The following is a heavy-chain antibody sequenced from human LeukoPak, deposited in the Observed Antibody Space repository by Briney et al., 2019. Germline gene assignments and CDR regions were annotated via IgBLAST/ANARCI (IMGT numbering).Heavy chain of an antibody. J-gene: IGHJ4*02. CDR2: INYSGKL. Sequence: SETLSLTCSVSGGSVSSRTHYWAWIRQPPGKGLEWIGSINYSGKLTFNPSLKSRVTVSIDTSKNQFSLTLSYVTAADTVVYYCARDFGDWRTDYWGQGTLVTVSS. V-gene: IGHV4-39*07. CDR1: GGSVSSRTHY. D-gene: IGHD2-21*02. CDR3: ARDFGDWRTDY.